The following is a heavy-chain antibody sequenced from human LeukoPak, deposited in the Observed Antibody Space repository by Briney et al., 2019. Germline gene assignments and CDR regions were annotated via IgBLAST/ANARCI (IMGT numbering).Heavy chain of an antibody. CDR3: AKDTVAVAALFDP. V-gene: IGHV3-74*01. CDR2: INSDGSST. D-gene: IGHD6-19*01. CDR1: GFTFRSFW. Sequence: GGTLRLSCAASGFTFRSFWMYWVRQPPGKGLVSVSRINSDGSSTNYADSVKGRFTISRDNAKNTLYLQMNSLRAEDTAVYYCAKDTVAVAALFDPWGQGTLVTVSS. J-gene: IGHJ5*02.